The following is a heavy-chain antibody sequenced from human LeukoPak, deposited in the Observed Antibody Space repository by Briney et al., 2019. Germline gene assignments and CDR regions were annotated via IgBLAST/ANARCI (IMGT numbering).Heavy chain of an antibody. J-gene: IGHJ4*02. Sequence: GGSLRLTCSASAFTFSSYAMHWVRQAPGKGLEWVSVISGGGDSADYADSMKGRFTISRDNSKNTLYLQMYSLRAEDTALYYCAKLGCTGTICYANYWGQGTLVTVSS. CDR3: AKLGCTGTICYANY. CDR2: ISGGGDSA. D-gene: IGHD2-2*01. CDR1: AFTFSSYA. V-gene: IGHV3-23*01.